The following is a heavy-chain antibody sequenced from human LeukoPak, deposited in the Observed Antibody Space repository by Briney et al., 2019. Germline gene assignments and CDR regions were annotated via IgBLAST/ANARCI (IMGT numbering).Heavy chain of an antibody. D-gene: IGHD3-3*01. CDR3: AKASWVSSADAVL. CDR1: GFTFSGYS. Sequence: PGGSLRLSCAASGFTFSGYSMSWVRQAPGKGLEWVAGLGRTGEYKYYADSVKGRFTLSRDESRNTVYLQMNNLRVEDTAVYFCAKASWVSSADAVLWGQGTLVTVSS. V-gene: IGHV3-23*01. J-gene: IGHJ4*02. CDR2: LGRTGEYK.